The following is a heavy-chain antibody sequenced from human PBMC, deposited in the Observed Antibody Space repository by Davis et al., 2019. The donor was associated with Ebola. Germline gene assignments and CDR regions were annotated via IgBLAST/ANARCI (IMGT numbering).Heavy chain of an antibody. CDR2: IYYSGST. V-gene: IGHV4-39*07. CDR3: ARGADLGVY. CDR1: GGSISSSSYY. D-gene: IGHD3-16*01. Sequence: MPSETLSLTCTVSGGSISSSSYYWGWIRQPPGKGLEWIGSIYYSGSTYYNPSLKSRVTISVDTSKNQFSLKLSSVTAADTAVYYCARGADLGVYWGQGTLVTVSS. J-gene: IGHJ4*02.